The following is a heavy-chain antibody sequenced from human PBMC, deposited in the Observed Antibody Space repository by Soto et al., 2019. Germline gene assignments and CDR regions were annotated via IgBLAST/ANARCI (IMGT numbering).Heavy chain of an antibody. Sequence: VGSLRLSCAASGFTFSSYAMSWVRQAPGKGLEWVSAISGSGGSTYYADSVKGRFTISRDNSKNTLYLQMNSLRAEDTAVYYCAKDLYYDILTAYFVWVYWGQGTLVTVS. J-gene: IGHJ4*02. CDR3: AKDLYYDILTAYFVWVY. CDR1: GFTFSSYA. CDR2: ISGSGGST. V-gene: IGHV3-23*01. D-gene: IGHD3-9*01.